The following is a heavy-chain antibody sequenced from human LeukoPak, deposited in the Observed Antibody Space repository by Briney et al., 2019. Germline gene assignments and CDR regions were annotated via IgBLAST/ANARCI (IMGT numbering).Heavy chain of an antibody. CDR1: GASISSYY. Sequence: PSETLSLTCPVSGASISSYYRSWIRQPPEKGLDWVGYIYYSGSTNYNPCLKSRVTISVDTSKNQFSLKLSSVTAADTAVYYCARAGDGYNPFDYWGQGTLVTVSS. J-gene: IGHJ4*02. D-gene: IGHD5-24*01. CDR3: ARAGDGYNPFDY. CDR2: IYYSGST. V-gene: IGHV4-59*01.